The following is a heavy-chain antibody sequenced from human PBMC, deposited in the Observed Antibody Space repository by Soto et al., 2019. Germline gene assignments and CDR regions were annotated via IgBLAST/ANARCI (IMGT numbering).Heavy chain of an antibody. D-gene: IGHD3-10*01. J-gene: IGHJ4*02. CDR1: GFTFSSYG. Sequence: QVQLVESGGGVVQPGKSLRLSCAGSGFTFSSYGMDWVRQAPGKGLEWVAVISYDGSNKYYADSVKGRFTISRDNSKNTRYLQMRSLRADDTAVYYCAKDRMGAGVRGYFDYWGQGTLVTVSS. V-gene: IGHV3-30*18. CDR2: ISYDGSNK. CDR3: AKDRMGAGVRGYFDY.